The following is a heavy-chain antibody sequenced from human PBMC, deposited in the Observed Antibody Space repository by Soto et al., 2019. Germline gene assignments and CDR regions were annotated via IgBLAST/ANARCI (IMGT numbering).Heavy chain of an antibody. CDR1: GFTFSSYA. CDR2: ISGSGGST. J-gene: IGHJ4*02. V-gene: IGHV3-23*01. Sequence: GGSLRLSCAASGFTFSSYAMSWVRQAPGKGLEWVSAISGSGGSTYYADSVKGRFTISRDNSKNTLYLQMNSLRAEDTAVYYCANQGPGAVLLWFGELLYGPFDYWGQGTLVTVSS. CDR3: ANQGPGAVLLWFGELLYGPFDY. D-gene: IGHD3-10*01.